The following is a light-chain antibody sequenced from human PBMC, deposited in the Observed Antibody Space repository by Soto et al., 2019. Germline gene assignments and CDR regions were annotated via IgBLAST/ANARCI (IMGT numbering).Light chain of an antibody. V-gene: IGKV3-15*01. Sequence: EVVMTQSPATLSVSPGERATLSCRASQRISRNLAWYQQRPGQAPRLLIYGASTRATGIPARFSGSGSGTEFTLTISSLQPEDLAVYYCQQYDKWPPLTFGGGPQVQIE. CDR3: QQYDKWPPLT. CDR1: QRISRN. J-gene: IGKJ4*01. CDR2: GAS.